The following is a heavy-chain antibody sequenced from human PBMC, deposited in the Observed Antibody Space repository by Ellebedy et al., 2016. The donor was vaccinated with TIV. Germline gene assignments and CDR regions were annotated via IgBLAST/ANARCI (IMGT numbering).Heavy chain of an antibody. Sequence: GESLKISXAASGFTFSDYYMSWIRQAPGKGLEWVSYISSSGSTIYYADSVKGRFTISRDNAKNSLYLQMNSLRAEDTAVYYCARDTGYQLLSSYYYYYGMDVWGQGTTVTVSS. CDR1: GFTFSDYY. CDR2: ISSSGSTI. J-gene: IGHJ6*02. D-gene: IGHD2-2*01. V-gene: IGHV3-11*01. CDR3: ARDTGYQLLSSYYYYYGMDV.